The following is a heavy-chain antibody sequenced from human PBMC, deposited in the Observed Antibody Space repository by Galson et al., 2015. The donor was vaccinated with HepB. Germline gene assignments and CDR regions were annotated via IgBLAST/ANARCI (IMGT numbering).Heavy chain of an antibody. CDR2: IYYSGST. D-gene: IGHD6-13*01. CDR3: ARPGSTPIAGTKNNYYGMDV. CDR1: GGSISSSSYY. V-gene: IGHV4-39*01. J-gene: IGHJ6*02. Sequence: SETLSLTCTVSGGSISSSSYYWGWIRQPPGKGLEWIGSIYYSGSTYCNPSLKSRVTISVDTSKNQFSLKLSSVTAADTAVYYCARPGSTPIAGTKNNYYGMDVWGQGTTVTVSS.